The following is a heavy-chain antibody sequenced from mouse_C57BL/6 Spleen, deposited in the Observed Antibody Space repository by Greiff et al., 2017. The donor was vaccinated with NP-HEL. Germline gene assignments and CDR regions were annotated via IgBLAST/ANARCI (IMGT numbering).Heavy chain of an antibody. CDR1: GYSITSGYY. CDR2: ISYDGSN. V-gene: IGHV3-6*01. J-gene: IGHJ2*01. CDR3: ARGGLPHYFDY. D-gene: IGHD2-2*01. Sequence: VQLKESGPGLVKPSQSLSLTCSVTGYSITSGYYWNWIRQFPGNKLEWMGYISYDGSNNYNPSLKNRISITRDTSKNQFFLKLNSVTTEDTATYYCARGGLPHYFDYWGQGTTLTVSS.